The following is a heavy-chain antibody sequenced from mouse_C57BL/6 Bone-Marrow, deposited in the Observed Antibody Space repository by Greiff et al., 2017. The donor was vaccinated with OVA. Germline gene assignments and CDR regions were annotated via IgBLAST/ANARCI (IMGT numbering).Heavy chain of an antibody. CDR3: ARSLYCYYARDY. Sequence: QVQLQQSGAELAKPGASVKLSCKASGYTFTSYWMHWVKQRPGQGLEWIGDINPSSGYTKYNQKFKDKATLTADKSSSTDYMQLCSLTYEDSAVYYCARSLYCYYARDYWGQGTSVTVSS. D-gene: IGHD2-3*01. V-gene: IGHV1-7*01. J-gene: IGHJ4*01. CDR2: INPSSGYT. CDR1: GYTFTSYW.